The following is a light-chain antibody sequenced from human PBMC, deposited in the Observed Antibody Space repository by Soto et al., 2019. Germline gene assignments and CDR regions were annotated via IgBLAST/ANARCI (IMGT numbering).Light chain of an antibody. J-gene: IGKJ4*01. V-gene: IGKV3-15*01. CDR1: QSVSSN. CDR3: QQYNNWPPLT. Sequence: EIVLTQSPDTLSLSPGERATLSCRASQSVSSNLAWYQQKPGQAPRLLIYGASTRATGIPARFSGSGSGTEFTLTISSLQSEDFAVYSCQQYNNWPPLTFGGGTKVDIK. CDR2: GAS.